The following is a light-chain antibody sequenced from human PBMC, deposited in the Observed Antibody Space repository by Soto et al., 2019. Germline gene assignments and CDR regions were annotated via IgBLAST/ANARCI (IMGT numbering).Light chain of an antibody. CDR2: DVS. J-gene: IGKJ1*01. Sequence: EIVLTQSPATLSLSPGERGTLSCRASESVTTYLAWYQQKPGQAPRLLVYDVSNRATGIPARFSGGGSGTDFTLTIRNLEPEDFAVYYCKQRSDWPWTVGQGTKVDIK. CDR3: KQRSDWPWT. V-gene: IGKV3-11*01. CDR1: ESVTTY.